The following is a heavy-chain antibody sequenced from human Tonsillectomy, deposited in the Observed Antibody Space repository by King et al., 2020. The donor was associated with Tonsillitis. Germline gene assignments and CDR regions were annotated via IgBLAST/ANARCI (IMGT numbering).Heavy chain of an antibody. Sequence: QLQESGPGLVKPSETLSLTCTVSGVSISSYYCSWIRQLPGKGLKWIGYIYYSGSTNYNHSLKSRVTISVDTSKNAISLKLSSVTHEDTAVYYCARDSPIGYGDYAYDYWGQGTLVTVSS. CDR1: GVSISSYY. J-gene: IGHJ4*02. D-gene: IGHD4-17*01. V-gene: IGHV4-59*01. CDR3: ARDSPIGYGDYAYDY. CDR2: IYYSGST.